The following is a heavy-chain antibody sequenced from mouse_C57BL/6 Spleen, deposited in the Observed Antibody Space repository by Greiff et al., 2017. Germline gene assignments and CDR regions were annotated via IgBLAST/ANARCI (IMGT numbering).Heavy chain of an antibody. Sequence: QVHVTQPGAELVRPGTSVKLSCKASGYTFTSYWMHWVKQRPGQGLEWIGVIDPSDSYTNCNQKFKGKATLTVDTSSSTAYMQLSSLTSEDSAFYYCARVDYDGYWGQGTLVTVSA. D-gene: IGHD2-4*01. CDR3: ARVDYDGY. CDR1: GYTFTSYW. J-gene: IGHJ3*01. CDR2: IDPSDSYT. V-gene: IGHV1-59*01.